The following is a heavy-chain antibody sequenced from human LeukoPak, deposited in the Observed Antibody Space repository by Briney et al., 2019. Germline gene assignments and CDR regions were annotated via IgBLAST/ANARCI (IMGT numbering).Heavy chain of an antibody. CDR2: IYYSGST. Sequence: PSETLSLTCTVSGGSISSSSYYWGWIRQPPGKGLEWIGSIYYSGSTYYNPSLKSRVTISVDTSKNQFSLKLSSVTAADTAVYYCARSQGYSYGSSYWGQGTLVTVSS. V-gene: IGHV4-39*01. CDR1: GGSISSSSYY. CDR3: ARSQGYSYGSSY. J-gene: IGHJ4*02. D-gene: IGHD5-18*01.